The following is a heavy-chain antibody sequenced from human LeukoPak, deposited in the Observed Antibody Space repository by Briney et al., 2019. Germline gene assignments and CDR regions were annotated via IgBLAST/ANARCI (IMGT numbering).Heavy chain of an antibody. CDR1: GFIVSGDF. CDR3: AREDGYCSGGNCYSYFDS. V-gene: IGHV3-66*01. Sequence: GGSLRLSCAASGFIVSGDFMSWVRQAPGKGLEWVSVIYSDGSTYYADSVKGRFTITRDNARNSVFLQMNSLRAEDTAVYYCAREDGYCSGGNCYSYFDSWGQGTLVTVSS. J-gene: IGHJ4*02. CDR2: IYSDGST. D-gene: IGHD2-15*01.